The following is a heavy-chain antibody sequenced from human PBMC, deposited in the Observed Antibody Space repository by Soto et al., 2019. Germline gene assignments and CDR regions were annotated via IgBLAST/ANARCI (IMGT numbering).Heavy chain of an antibody. Sequence: SETLSLTCAVSGGSISSSNWCSWVRQPPGKGLEWIGEIYHSGSTNYNPSLKSRVTISVDKSKNQFSLKLSSVTAADTAVYYCARWYYYDSSGYYFDYWGQGTLVTVSS. J-gene: IGHJ4*02. V-gene: IGHV4-4*02. CDR2: IYHSGST. D-gene: IGHD3-22*01. CDR3: ARWYYYDSSGYYFDY. CDR1: GGSISSSNW.